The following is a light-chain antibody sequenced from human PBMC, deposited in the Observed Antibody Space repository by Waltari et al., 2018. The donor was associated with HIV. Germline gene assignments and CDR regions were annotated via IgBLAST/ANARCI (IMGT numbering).Light chain of an antibody. V-gene: IGLV1-36*01. CDR3: AAWDDSLNGYV. CDR1: SSHLGSNA. CDR2: YDD. Sequence: QSVLTQPPSVSEAPSQRVTISCSGSSSHLGSNAVNWYQQGPGKAPKLLIYYDDLLSSGVSDRFSGSKSGTSASLAIRGLQSEDEADYYCAAWDDSLNGYVFGSGTKVTVL. J-gene: IGLJ1*01.